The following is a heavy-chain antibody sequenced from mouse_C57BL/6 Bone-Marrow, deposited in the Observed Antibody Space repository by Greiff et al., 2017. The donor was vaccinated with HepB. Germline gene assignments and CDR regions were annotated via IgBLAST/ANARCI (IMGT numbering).Heavy chain of an antibody. V-gene: IGHV1-82*01. CDR1: GYAFSSSW. D-gene: IGHD2-5*01. CDR3: ARDYSRGCAY. Sequence: QVQLKESGPELVKPGASVKISCKASGYAFSSSWMNWVKQRPGKGLEWIGRIYPGDGDTNYNGKFKGKATLTADKSSSTAYMQLSSLTAEDSAIYFCARDYSRGCAYGGQGTLVTVSA. J-gene: IGHJ3*01. CDR2: IYPGDGDT.